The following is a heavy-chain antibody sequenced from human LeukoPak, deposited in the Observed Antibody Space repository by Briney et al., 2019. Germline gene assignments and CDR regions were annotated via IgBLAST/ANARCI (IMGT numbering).Heavy chain of an antibody. D-gene: IGHD5-24*01. CDR1: GFTFSDSG. V-gene: IGHV3-33*01. CDR3: ARGGLEMATENYYYYGMDV. CDR2: IWYDGSNK. J-gene: IGHJ6*02. Sequence: GGSLRLSCAASGFTFSDSGMYWVRQSPGKGLEWVALIWYDGSNKYYADSVKGRFTISRDNSKNTLYLQMNSLRAEDTAVYYCARGGLEMATENYYYYGMDVWGQGTTVTVSS.